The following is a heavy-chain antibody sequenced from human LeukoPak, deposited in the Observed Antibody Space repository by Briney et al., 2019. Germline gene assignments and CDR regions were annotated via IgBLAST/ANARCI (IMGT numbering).Heavy chain of an antibody. CDR1: GGSFSGYY. D-gene: IGHD4-11*01. CDR2: INHSGST. V-gene: IGHV4-34*01. Sequence: SETLSLTCAVYGGSFSGYYWSWIRQPPGKGLEWIGEINHSGSTNYNPSLKSRVTISVDTSKNQFSLKLSSVTAADTAVYYCARVTTVTTYPPPHNWFDPWGQGTLVTVSS. CDR3: ARVTTVTTYPPPHNWFDP. J-gene: IGHJ5*02.